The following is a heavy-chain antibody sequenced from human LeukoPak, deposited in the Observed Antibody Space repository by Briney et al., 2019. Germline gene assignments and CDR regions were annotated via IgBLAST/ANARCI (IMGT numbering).Heavy chain of an antibody. J-gene: IGHJ3*02. Sequence: GGCLRLSCAASGFTFSDYYMSWIRQAPGKGLEWVSFISTSGSTIYYADSMKGRFTISRDNAKNSVYLQMNSLRAEDTTVYYCARGLGYCSGGSCPRRAFDIWGQGTVVTVCS. CDR2: ISTSGSTI. CDR3: ARGLGYCSGGSCPRRAFDI. V-gene: IGHV3-11*01. D-gene: IGHD2-15*01. CDR1: GFTFSDYY.